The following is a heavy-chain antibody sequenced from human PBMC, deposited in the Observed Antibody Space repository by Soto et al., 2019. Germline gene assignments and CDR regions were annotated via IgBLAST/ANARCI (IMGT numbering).Heavy chain of an antibody. Sequence: SETLSLTCTVSGGSISSYYWSWIRQPPGKGLEWIGYIYYSGSTNYNPSLKSRVTISVDTSKNQFSLKLSSVTAADTAVYYCAREPSRGCSSTSCENWFDPWGQGTLVTVSS. CDR3: AREPSRGCSSTSCENWFDP. CDR1: GGSISSYY. D-gene: IGHD2-2*01. CDR2: IYYSGST. J-gene: IGHJ5*02. V-gene: IGHV4-59*01.